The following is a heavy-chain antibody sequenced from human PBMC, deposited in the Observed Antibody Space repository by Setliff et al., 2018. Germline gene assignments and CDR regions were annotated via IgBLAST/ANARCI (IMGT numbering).Heavy chain of an antibody. D-gene: IGHD6-19*01. CDR1: GASISSHY. J-gene: IGHJ4*02. CDR3: ARHRAVAGAYYFDF. V-gene: IGHV4-59*11. CDR2: MYYTGST. Sequence: PSETLSLTCTVSGASISSHYWSWIRQPPGKGLEWIGSMYYTGSTNYNPSLKSRVTISVDTSKNQFSLKLSSVTAADTAIYYCARHRAVAGAYYFDFWGQGTLVTVSS.